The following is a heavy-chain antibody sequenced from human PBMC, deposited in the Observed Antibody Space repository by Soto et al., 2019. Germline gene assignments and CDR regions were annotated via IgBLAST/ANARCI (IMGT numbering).Heavy chain of an antibody. Sequence: WWSLRLSCSASVFTFSSYGMHWCRQAPGKGLEWVAVIWYDGSNKYYADSVKGRFTISRDNSKNTLYLQMNSLRAEDTAVYYCARDLAVAGTGYFQHWGQGTLVTVSS. J-gene: IGHJ1*01. CDR3: ARDLAVAGTGYFQH. CDR2: IWYDGSNK. V-gene: IGHV3-33*01. CDR1: VFTFSSYG. D-gene: IGHD6-19*01.